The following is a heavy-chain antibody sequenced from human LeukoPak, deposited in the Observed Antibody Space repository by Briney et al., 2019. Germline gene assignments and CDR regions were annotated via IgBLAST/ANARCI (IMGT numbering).Heavy chain of an antibody. CDR2: IYYSGST. V-gene: IGHV4-59*01. J-gene: IGHJ5*02. CDR3: ARDLGYSSSRVENWFDP. Sequence: SETMSLTCTVFGGSISSYYWSWIRQPPGKGLEWIGYIYYSGSTNYNPSLKSRVTISVDTSKNQFSLKLSSVTAADTAVYYCARDLGYSSSRVENWFDPWGQGTLVTVSS. CDR1: GGSISSYY. D-gene: IGHD6-13*01.